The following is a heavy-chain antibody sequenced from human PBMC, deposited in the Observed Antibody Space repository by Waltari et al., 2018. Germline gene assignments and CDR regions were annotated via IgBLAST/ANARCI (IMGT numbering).Heavy chain of an antibody. CDR3: ARGLTGTTYWFDP. CDR2: INHSGST. V-gene: IGHV4-34*01. D-gene: IGHD4-4*01. Sequence: QVQLQQWGAGLLKPSETLSLTCAVYGGSFSGYYWSWIRQPPGKGLEWIGEINHSGSTNYNPSLKSRVTISVDTSKNQFSLKLSSVTAADTAVYYCARGLTGTTYWFDPWGQGTLVTVSS. J-gene: IGHJ5*02. CDR1: GGSFSGYY.